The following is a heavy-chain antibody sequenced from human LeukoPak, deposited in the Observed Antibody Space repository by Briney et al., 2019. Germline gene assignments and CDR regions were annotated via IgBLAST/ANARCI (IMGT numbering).Heavy chain of an antibody. V-gene: IGHV4-59*01. Sequence: SETLSLTCTVSGGSISSYYWSWIRQPPGKGLEWVGYIYYSGSTNYNTSLKSRVTISVDTSKNQFSLKLSSVTAADTAVYYYARADYYGSGSYLDFDYWGQGTLVTVSS. CDR1: GGSISSYY. CDR2: IYYSGST. CDR3: ARADYYGSGSYLDFDY. D-gene: IGHD3-10*01. J-gene: IGHJ4*02.